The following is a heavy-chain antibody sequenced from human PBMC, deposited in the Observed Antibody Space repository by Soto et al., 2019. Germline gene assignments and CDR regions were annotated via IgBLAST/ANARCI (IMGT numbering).Heavy chain of an antibody. J-gene: IGHJ3*01. V-gene: IGHV1-18*01. CDR1: GFRFSDYG. Sequence: ASVKVSCKAFGFRFSDYGFNWLGQAPGQGLEWMGWISAFNGNTETAQGLQDRVTMNTDSSTTTAHMDLTNLTTDDTAIYYCARSYYLDDAFDVWGQGTMVNVS. CDR3: ARSYYLDDAFDV. D-gene: IGHD3-16*01. CDR2: ISAFNGNT.